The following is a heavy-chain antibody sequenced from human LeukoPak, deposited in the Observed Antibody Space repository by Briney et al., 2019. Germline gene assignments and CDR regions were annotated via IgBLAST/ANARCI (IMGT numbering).Heavy chain of an antibody. CDR2: VDHSGGT. J-gene: IGHJ5*02. CDR3: VRGGDYYGSGRGNWFDP. V-gene: IGHV4-38-2*02. D-gene: IGHD3-10*01. Sequence: SETLSLTCTVSGYSLSSGYYWGWIRQPPGKGLEWIGSVDHSGGTYYNPSLRSRVTMSLDTSKNQFSLKLSSVTAADTAVYYCVRGGDYYGSGRGNWFDPWGQGTLVTVSS. CDR1: GYSLSSGYY.